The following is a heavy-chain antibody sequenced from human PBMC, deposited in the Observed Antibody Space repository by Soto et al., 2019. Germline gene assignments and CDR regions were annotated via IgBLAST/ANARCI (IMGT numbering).Heavy chain of an antibody. Sequence: PGGSLRLSCAASGFTFRAYAMTWVRQAPGKGPEWVSSINANGGRTYYADSVKGRFNISRDTSNNTLYLQMNRLRGDDTAVYYCAKHQQSEGPTFFFSPASTPDGLDVWGQGTTVTVSS. V-gene: IGHV3-23*01. D-gene: IGHD6-13*01. J-gene: IGHJ6*02. CDR3: AKHQQSEGPTFFFSPASTPDGLDV. CDR1: GFTFRAYA. CDR2: INANGGRT.